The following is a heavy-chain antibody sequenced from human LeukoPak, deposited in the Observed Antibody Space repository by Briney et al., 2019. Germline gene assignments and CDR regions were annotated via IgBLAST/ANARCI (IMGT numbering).Heavy chain of an antibody. CDR1: GFTFSSYG. D-gene: IGHD3-10*01. CDR3: ARVVPPTDYGSGSYFWDPYYFDY. Sequence: PGGTLRLSCAASGFTFSSYGMGWVRQAPGKGLERVSAISGSGGSTSYADSVKGRFTISRDNSKNTLYLQMNSLRAEDTAVYYCARVVPPTDYGSGSYFWDPYYFDYWGQGTLVTVSS. CDR2: ISGSGGST. J-gene: IGHJ4*02. V-gene: IGHV3-23*01.